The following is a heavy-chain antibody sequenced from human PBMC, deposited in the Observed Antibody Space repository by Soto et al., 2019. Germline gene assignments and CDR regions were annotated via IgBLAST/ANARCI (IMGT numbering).Heavy chain of an antibody. V-gene: IGHV1-2*02. D-gene: IGHD3-10*01. Sequence: ASVNVSCKASGYTFSGNYTHWVRQAPGQGPEWMGWINPNSGRTNFAQKFQGRVTMTRDTSISTADMELSRLRSDDTAVYYCARDRGSKEYDYWGQGTLVTVSS. J-gene: IGHJ4*02. CDR2: INPNSGRT. CDR3: ARDRGSKEYDY. CDR1: GYTFSGNY.